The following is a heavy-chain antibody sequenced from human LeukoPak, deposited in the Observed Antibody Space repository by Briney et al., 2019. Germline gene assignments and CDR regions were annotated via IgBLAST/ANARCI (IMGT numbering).Heavy chain of an antibody. Sequence: GGSLRLSCAASGFMFSTYWMTWVRQAPGKGLEWVARLHPDGSERNYVGSVEGRFTVSGDNAKSSLYLQMNSLRVEDTAVYYCARGGYSFDYLGQGTLVTVSS. J-gene: IGHJ4*02. D-gene: IGHD5-12*01. CDR2: LHPDGSER. V-gene: IGHV3-7*01. CDR1: GFMFSTYW. CDR3: ARGGYSFDY.